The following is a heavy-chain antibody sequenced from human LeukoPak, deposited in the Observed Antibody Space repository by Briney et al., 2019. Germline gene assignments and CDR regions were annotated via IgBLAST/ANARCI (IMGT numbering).Heavy chain of an antibody. V-gene: IGHV1-69*05. J-gene: IGHJ5*02. CDR1: GGTFSSYA. Sequence: GASVKVSCKASGGTFSSYAISWVRQAPGQGLEWMGGIIPIFGTANYAQKFQGRVTITTDESTSTAYMELSSLRSEDTAVYYCARVSGYCSGGSCYDWFDPWGQGTLVTVSS. D-gene: IGHD2-15*01. CDR3: ARVSGYCSGGSCYDWFDP. CDR2: IIPIFGTA.